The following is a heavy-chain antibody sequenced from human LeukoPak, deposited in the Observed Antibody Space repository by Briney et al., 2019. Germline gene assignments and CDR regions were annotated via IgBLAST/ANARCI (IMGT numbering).Heavy chain of an antibody. CDR3: ASSYYDTRGRYDP. J-gene: IGHJ5*02. CDR2: IHHSGTT. Sequence: SETLSLTCTVSGYSISNGYYWGWVRQPPGKGLDWIGTIHHSGTTYYSPSLRSRVTTSVDTSKNQFSLSLSSVTAADTAVYYCASSYYDTRGRYDPWGQGTLVTVSS. CDR1: GYSISNGYY. D-gene: IGHD3-22*01. V-gene: IGHV4-38-2*02.